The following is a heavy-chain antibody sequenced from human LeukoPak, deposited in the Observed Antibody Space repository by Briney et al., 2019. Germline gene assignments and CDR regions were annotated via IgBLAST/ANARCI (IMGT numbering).Heavy chain of an antibody. J-gene: IGHJ1*01. CDR2: IYSGGST. CDR1: GLTVSNNY. Sequence: PGGSLRLSCAVSGLTVSNNYMSWVRQAPGKGLEWVSVIYSGGSTYYADSVKGRFTISRDNAKNSLYLQMSSLRAEDTAVYYCARGGNSGWFSQYFQHWGQGTLVTVSS. V-gene: IGHV3-53*01. CDR3: ARGGNSGWFSQYFQH. D-gene: IGHD6-19*01.